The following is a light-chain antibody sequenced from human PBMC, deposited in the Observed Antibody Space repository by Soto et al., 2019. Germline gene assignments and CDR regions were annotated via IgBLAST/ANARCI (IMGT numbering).Light chain of an antibody. CDR1: QGISSW. V-gene: IGKV1-12*01. CDR2: AAS. CDR3: QQYQSYLYT. J-gene: IGKJ2*01. Sequence: DIQMTQSPSSVSASVGDRVTITCRASQGISSWLAWYQQKPGKAPKLLIYAASSLQSGVPLRFSGSGSGREFILTISSLQPDDFATYYCQQYQSYLYTFGQGTKVDIK.